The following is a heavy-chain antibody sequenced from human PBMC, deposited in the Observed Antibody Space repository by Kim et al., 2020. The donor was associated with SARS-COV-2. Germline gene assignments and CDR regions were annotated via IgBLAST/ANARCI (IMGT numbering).Heavy chain of an antibody. CDR3: ARGGYCSSTSCPNDYYYYYGMDV. Sequence: ASVKVSCKASGYTFTSYDINWVRQATGQGLEWMGWMSPNSGNTGYAQKFQGRVTMTRNTSISTAYMELSSLRSEDTAVYYCARGGYCSSTSCPNDYYYYYGMDVWGQGTTVTVSS. J-gene: IGHJ6*02. CDR1: GYTFTSYD. D-gene: IGHD2-2*01. V-gene: IGHV1-8*01. CDR2: MSPNSGNT.